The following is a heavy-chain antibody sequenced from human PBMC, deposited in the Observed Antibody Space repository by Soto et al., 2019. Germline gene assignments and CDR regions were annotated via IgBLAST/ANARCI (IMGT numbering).Heavy chain of an antibody. V-gene: IGHV3-73*01. CDR2: IRSKANSYAS. CDR3: TRAVAGYSDY. J-gene: IGHJ4*02. Sequence: EVQLVESGGGLVQPGGSLKLSCAASGFTFSGSAMHWVRQASGKGLEWVGRIRSKANSYASAYAASVKGRFTISRDDSKNTAYLQMNSLKTEDTAVYYCTRAVAGYSDYWGQGTLVTVSS. CDR1: GFTFSGSA. D-gene: IGHD6-19*01.